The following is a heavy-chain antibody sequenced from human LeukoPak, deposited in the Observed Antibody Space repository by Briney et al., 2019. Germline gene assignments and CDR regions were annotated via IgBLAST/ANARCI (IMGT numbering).Heavy chain of an antibody. V-gene: IGHV5-51*01. CDR2: IYPGDSDT. Sequence: GESLKISCKGSGYSFTSYWIGWVRQMPGKGLEWMGIIYPGDSDTRYSPSFQGRVTISADKSISTAYLQWSSLKASDTAMYYCARPHGYCSSTSCYGRGDAFDIWGQGTMVTVSS. CDR3: ARPHGYCSSTSCYGRGDAFDI. D-gene: IGHD2-2*03. CDR1: GYSFTSYW. J-gene: IGHJ3*02.